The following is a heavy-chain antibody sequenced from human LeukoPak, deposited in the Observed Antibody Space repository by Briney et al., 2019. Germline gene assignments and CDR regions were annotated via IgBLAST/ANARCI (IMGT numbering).Heavy chain of an antibody. Sequence: ASVKVSCKASGYTFTSYYMHWVRQAPGQGLEWMGIINPSGGSTSYAQKFQGRVTITADESTSTAYMELSSLRSEDTAVYYCATVYYYGSGSNAEYFQHWGQGTLVTVSS. D-gene: IGHD3-10*01. CDR3: ATVYYYGSGSNAEYFQH. J-gene: IGHJ1*01. V-gene: IGHV1-46*01. CDR2: INPSGGST. CDR1: GYTFTSYY.